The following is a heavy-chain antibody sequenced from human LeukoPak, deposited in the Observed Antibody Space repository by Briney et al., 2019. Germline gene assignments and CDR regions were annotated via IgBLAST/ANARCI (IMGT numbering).Heavy chain of an antibody. Sequence: SETLSLTCTVSGGSISSSSYYWGWIRQPPGKGLEWIGSIYYSGSTYYNPSLKSRVTISVDTSKNQFSLKLSSVTAADTAVYYCARDGPNSGWYASTYYYYYMDVWGKGTTVTVSS. CDR1: GGSISSSSYY. J-gene: IGHJ6*03. V-gene: IGHV4-39*07. CDR2: IYYSGST. D-gene: IGHD6-19*01. CDR3: ARDGPNSGWYASTYYYYYMDV.